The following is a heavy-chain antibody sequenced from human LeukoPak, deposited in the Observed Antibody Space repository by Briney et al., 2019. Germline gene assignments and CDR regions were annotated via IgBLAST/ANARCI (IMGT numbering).Heavy chain of an antibody. CDR2: ISSSSSYI. D-gene: IGHD6-13*01. V-gene: IGHV3-21*01. CDR3: ARSAGYSSSWYPYYFDY. CDR1: GFTFSSYS. Sequence: GGSLRLSCAASGFTFSSYSMNWVRQAPGKGLEWVSSISSSSSYIYYADSVKGRFTISRDNAKNSLYLQMNSLRAEDTAVYYCARSAGYSSSWYPYYFDYWGQGTLVTVSS. J-gene: IGHJ4*02.